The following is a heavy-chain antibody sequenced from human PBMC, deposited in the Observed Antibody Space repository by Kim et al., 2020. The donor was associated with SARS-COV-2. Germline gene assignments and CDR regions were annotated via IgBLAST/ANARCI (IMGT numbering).Heavy chain of an antibody. D-gene: IGHD5-12*01. CDR1: GGTFSSYA. CDR2: ISPIFGTA. Sequence: SVKVSCKASGGTFSSYAISWVRQAPGQGLEWMGGISPIFGTANYAQKFQGRVTITADESTSTAYMELSSLRSEDTAVYYCAREYSGYDLYYYYGMDVWGQGTTVTVS. CDR3: AREYSGYDLYYYYGMDV. V-gene: IGHV1-69*13. J-gene: IGHJ6*02.